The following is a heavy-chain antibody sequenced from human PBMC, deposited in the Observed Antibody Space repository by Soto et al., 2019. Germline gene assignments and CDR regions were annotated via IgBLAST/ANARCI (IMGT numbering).Heavy chain of an antibody. CDR1: GFSLSNARMG. CDR3: ARINKDYYDFWSGYSHYNWFDP. Sequence: QVTLKESGPVLVKPTETLTLTCTVSGFSLSNARMGVSWIRQPPGKALEWLAHIFSNDEKSYSTSLKSRLTISKDTSKSQVVLTMTNMDPVDTATYYCARINKDYYDFWSGYSHYNWFDPWGQGTLVTVSS. V-gene: IGHV2-26*01. D-gene: IGHD3-3*01. CDR2: IFSNDEK. J-gene: IGHJ5*02.